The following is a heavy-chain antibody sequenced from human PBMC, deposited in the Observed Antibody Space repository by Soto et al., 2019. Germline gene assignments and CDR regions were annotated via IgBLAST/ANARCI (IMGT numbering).Heavy chain of an antibody. Sequence: QVQLVESGGGVVQPGRSLRLSCAASGFTFSSYGMHWVRQAPGKGLEWVAVIWYDGSNKYYADSVKGRFPISRDISKNTLYLQMNSLRAGDTAVYYCARGGSYRYYGMDVWGQGTTVTVSS. CDR2: IWYDGSNK. D-gene: IGHD1-26*01. J-gene: IGHJ6*02. CDR3: ARGGSYRYYGMDV. CDR1: GFTFSSYG. V-gene: IGHV3-33*01.